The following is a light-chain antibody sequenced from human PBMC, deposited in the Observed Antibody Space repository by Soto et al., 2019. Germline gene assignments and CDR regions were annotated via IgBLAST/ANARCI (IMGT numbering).Light chain of an antibody. Sequence: EIVMTQSPATLSVSPGERATLSCRASQSVAGNLAWYQQKPGQAPRLLIYGASTRATGIPARFSGSGSGTEFTLTISSLQSEDFAVYYCQQYGSPPYTFGQGTKLEIK. V-gene: IGKV3-15*01. CDR1: QSVAGN. J-gene: IGKJ2*01. CDR2: GAS. CDR3: QQYGSPPYT.